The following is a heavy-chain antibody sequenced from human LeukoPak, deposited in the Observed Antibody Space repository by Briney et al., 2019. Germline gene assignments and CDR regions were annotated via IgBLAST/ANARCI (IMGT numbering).Heavy chain of an antibody. CDR2: IYTSGST. Sequence: SETLSLTCTVSGGSISSGNYYWSWIRQPAGKGLEWIGRIYTSGSTNYNPSLTSRVTISVDTSKTQFSLKLSSVTAADTAVYYCARNIPARPQDYWGQGTLVTVSS. D-gene: IGHD6-6*01. J-gene: IGHJ4*02. V-gene: IGHV4-61*02. CDR3: ARNIPARPQDY. CDR1: GGSISSGNYY.